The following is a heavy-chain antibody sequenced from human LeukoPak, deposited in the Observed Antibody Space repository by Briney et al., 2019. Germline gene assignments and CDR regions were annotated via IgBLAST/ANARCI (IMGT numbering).Heavy chain of an antibody. CDR3: ARGKIAAAGTKYYGMDV. V-gene: IGHV1-2*04. CDR2: INPNSGGT. Sequence: ASVKVSCKASGYTFTGYYMHWVRQAPGQGLEWMGWINPNSGGTNYAQKFQGWVTMTRNTSISTAYMELSRLRSDDTAVYHRARGKIAAAGTKYYGMDVWGKGTTVTVSS. D-gene: IGHD6-13*01. J-gene: IGHJ6*04. CDR1: GYTFTGYY.